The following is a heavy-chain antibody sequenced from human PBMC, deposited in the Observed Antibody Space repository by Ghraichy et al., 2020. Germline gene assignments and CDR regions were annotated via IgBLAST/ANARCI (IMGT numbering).Heavy chain of an antibody. V-gene: IGHV3-23*01. D-gene: IGHD3-16*02. J-gene: IGHJ4*02. CDR3: AKLYYDYVWGSYPESGYYFDY. Sequence: GESLRLSCAASGFTFSSYAMSWVRQAPGKGLEWVSAISGSGGSTYYADSVKGRFTISRDNSKNTLYLQMNSLRAEDTAVYYCAKLYYDYVWGSYPESGYYFDYWGQGTLVTVSS. CDR2: ISGSGGST. CDR1: GFTFSSYA.